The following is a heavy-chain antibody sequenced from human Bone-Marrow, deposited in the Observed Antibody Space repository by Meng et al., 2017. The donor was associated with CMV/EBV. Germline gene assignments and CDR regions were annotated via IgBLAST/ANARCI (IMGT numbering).Heavy chain of an antibody. CDR1: GGSISSYY. D-gene: IGHD6-6*01. V-gene: IGHV4-59*01. CDR3: ARDSSSGTGAWFDP. Sequence: SDTLSLTCTVSGGSISSYYWSWLRQPPGKGLEWIGYIYYSGSTNYNPSLKSRVTISVDTSKNQFSLKLSSVTAADTAVYYCARDSSSGTGAWFDPWGQGTLVTVSS. CDR2: IYYSGST. J-gene: IGHJ5*02.